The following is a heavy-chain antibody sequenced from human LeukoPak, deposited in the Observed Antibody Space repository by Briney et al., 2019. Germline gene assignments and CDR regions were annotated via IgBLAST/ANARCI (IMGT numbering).Heavy chain of an antibody. D-gene: IGHD2-2*01. V-gene: IGHV3-33*06. Sequence: GGSLRLSCAASGFTFSSYGMHWVRQAPGKGLEWVAVIWYDGSNKYYADSVKGRFTISRDNSKNTLYLQMNSLRAEDTAVYYCANRGWGTSGDYFAYWAQEPLV. J-gene: IGHJ4*02. CDR2: IWYDGSNK. CDR3: ANRGWGTSGDYFAY. CDR1: GFTFSSYG.